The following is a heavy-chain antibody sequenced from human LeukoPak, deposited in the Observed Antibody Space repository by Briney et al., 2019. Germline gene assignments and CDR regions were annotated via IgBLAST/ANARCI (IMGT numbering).Heavy chain of an antibody. CDR3: ARDFSFYEGY. Sequence: GGSLRLSCAASGFTFSSYGMHWVRQAPGKGLEWVAVIWYDGSRKYYADSVKGRFTISRDSSENTLYLQMNSLTAENTAVYYCARDFSFYEGYWGQGTLVTVSS. V-gene: IGHV3-33*01. CDR2: IWYDGSRK. CDR1: GFTFSSYG. D-gene: IGHD3-3*01. J-gene: IGHJ4*02.